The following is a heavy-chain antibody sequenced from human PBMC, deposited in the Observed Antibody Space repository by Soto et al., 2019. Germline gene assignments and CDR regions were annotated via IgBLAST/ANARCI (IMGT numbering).Heavy chain of an antibody. Sequence: SETLSLTCTVSGCSISSYYWSWIRQPPGKGLEWIGYIYYSGSTNYNPSLKSRVTISGDTSKNQFSLKLSSVSAADTAVYFCARDEGYDILTGYRYWYFDRWGSGSLVTVSS. CDR3: ARDEGYDILTGYRYWYFDR. V-gene: IGHV4-59*01. CDR2: IYYSGST. D-gene: IGHD3-9*01. CDR1: GCSISSYY. J-gene: IGHJ2*01.